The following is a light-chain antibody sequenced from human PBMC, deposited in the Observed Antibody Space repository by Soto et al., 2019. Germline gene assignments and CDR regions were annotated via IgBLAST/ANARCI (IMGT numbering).Light chain of an antibody. J-gene: IGLJ1*01. Sequence: QSALAQPASVSGSPGQSITISCTGTSSDVGGYNYVSWYQQHPGKAPKLMISEVSNRPSGVSNRFSGSKSGNTASLTIPGLQAEDEADYYCSSYTSSSTYVFGTGTKVTVL. V-gene: IGLV2-14*01. CDR3: SSYTSSSTYV. CDR2: EVS. CDR1: SSDVGGYNY.